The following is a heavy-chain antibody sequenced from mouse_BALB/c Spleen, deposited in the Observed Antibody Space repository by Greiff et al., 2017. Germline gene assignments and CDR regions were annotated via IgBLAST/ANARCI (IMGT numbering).Heavy chain of an antibody. CDR3: TRDYDGYNRYFDY. Sequence: LQQPGSELVRPGASVKLSCKASGYTFTSYWMHWVKQRPGQGLEWIGNIYPGSGSTNYDEKFKSKATLTVDTSSSTAYMQLSSLTSEDSAVYYCTRDYDGYNRYFDYWGQGTTLTVSS. J-gene: IGHJ2*01. D-gene: IGHD2-3*01. CDR1: GYTFTSYW. V-gene: IGHV1S22*01. CDR2: IYPGSGST.